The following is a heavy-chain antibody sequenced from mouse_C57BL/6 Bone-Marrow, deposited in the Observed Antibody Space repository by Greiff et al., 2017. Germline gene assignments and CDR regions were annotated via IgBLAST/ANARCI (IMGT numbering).Heavy chain of an antibody. CDR2: IDPSDSYT. V-gene: IGHV1-69*01. J-gene: IGHJ4*01. D-gene: IGHD1-1*01. Sequence: VKLQESGAELVMPGASVKLSCKASGYTFTSYWMHWVKQRPGQGLEWIGEIDPSDSYTNYNQKFKGKSTLTVDKSSSTAYMQLSSLTSEDSAVYYCARRGLFYGAMDYWGQGTSVTVSS. CDR1: GYTFTSYW. CDR3: ARRGLFYGAMDY.